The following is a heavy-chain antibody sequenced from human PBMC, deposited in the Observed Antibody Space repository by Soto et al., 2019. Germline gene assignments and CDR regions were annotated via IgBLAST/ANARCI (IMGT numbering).Heavy chain of an antibody. CDR2: INYSGST. CDR3: ARGRWEPHYYYGMDV. CDR1: GGSISSGGDY. V-gene: IGHV4-31*03. J-gene: IGHJ6*02. D-gene: IGHD1-26*01. Sequence: QVQLQESGPGLVKPSQTLSLTCTVSGGSISSGGDYWSWIRQHPGKGLEWIGYINYSGSTYYNPSLQSRVTISVDTSKNQFSLKLSSVTAADTAVYYCARGRWEPHYYYGMDVWGQGTTVTVSS.